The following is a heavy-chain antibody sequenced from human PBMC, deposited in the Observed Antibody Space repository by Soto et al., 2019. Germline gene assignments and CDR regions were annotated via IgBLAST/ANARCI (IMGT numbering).Heavy chain of an antibody. V-gene: IGHV4-31*03. CDR2: IYYSGST. J-gene: IGHJ6*02. Sequence: PSEALSLTCTVSGGSISSGGYYWSWIRQHPGKGLEWIGYIYYSGSTYYNPSLKSRVTISVDTSKNQFSLKLSSVTAADTAVYYCAREYSSSYYYYGMDVWGQGTTVTVSS. CDR1: GGSISSGGYY. D-gene: IGHD6-6*01. CDR3: AREYSSSYYYYGMDV.